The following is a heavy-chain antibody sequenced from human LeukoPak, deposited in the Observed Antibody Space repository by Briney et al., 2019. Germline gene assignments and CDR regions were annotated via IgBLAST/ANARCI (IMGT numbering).Heavy chain of an antibody. J-gene: IGHJ5*02. Sequence: SDTLSLTCAVSGYSISSGYYWGWIRQPPGKGLEWIGSIYHSGSTYYNPSLKSRVTISVDTSKNQFSLKLSSVTAADTAVYYCARQGGSYKNWFDPWGQGTLVTVSS. CDR2: IYHSGST. V-gene: IGHV4-38-2*01. CDR1: GYSISSGYY. CDR3: ARQGGSYKNWFDP. D-gene: IGHD1-26*01.